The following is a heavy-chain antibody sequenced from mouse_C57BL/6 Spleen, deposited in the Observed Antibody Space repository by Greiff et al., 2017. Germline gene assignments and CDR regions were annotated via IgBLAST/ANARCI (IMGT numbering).Heavy chain of an antibody. CDR3: FITTVVAGFDY. CDR2: IYPGGGYT. D-gene: IGHD1-1*01. V-gene: IGHV1-63*01. CDR1: GYTFTNYW. Sequence: VKLQESGAELVRPGTSVKMSCKASGYTFTNYWIGWAKQRPGHGLEWIGDIYPGGGYTNYNEKFKGKATLTADKSSSTAYMQFSSLTSEDSAIYYCFITTVVAGFDYWGQGTTLTVSS. J-gene: IGHJ2*01.